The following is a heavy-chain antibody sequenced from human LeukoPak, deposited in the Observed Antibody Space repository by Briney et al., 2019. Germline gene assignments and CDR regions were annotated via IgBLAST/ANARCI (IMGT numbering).Heavy chain of an antibody. J-gene: IGHJ4*02. D-gene: IGHD4-17*01. Sequence: GGSLRLSCAASGFTFSGYWMTWVRQAPGKGLEWVANIKQDGSEKYYVDSVKGRFTISRDNAKNSLYLQMNSLRAEDTAVYYCARLATTVTHFDCWGQGTLVTVSS. CDR3: ARLATTVTHFDC. CDR2: IKQDGSEK. V-gene: IGHV3-7*01. CDR1: GFTFSGYW.